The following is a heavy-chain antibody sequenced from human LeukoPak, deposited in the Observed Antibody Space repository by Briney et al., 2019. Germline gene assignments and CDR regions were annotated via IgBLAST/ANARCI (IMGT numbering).Heavy chain of an antibody. D-gene: IGHD3-22*01. Sequence: GGSLRLSCAASGFTFVSYAMSWVRQAPGKGLEWVSAISASGISTYYADSVKGRFTISRDKSENTLYLRMNSLRAEDTAVYYCAKGYYDSAEGHFGHWGQGTLVTVSS. CDR3: AKGYYDSAEGHFGH. CDR2: ISASGIST. J-gene: IGHJ4*02. CDR1: GFTFVSYA. V-gene: IGHV3-23*01.